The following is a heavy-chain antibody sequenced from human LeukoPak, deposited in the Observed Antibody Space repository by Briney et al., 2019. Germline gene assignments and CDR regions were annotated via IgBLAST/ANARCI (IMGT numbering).Heavy chain of an antibody. CDR2: IRYDGSNK. V-gene: IGHV3-30*02. Sequence: PGGSLRLSCAASGFTFSSYGMHWVRQAPGKGLEWVAFIRYDGSNKYYADSVKGRFTISRDNSKNTLYLQMNSLRAEDTAVYYCARVRWPTGAYYYYGMDVWGQGTTVTVSS. CDR1: GFTFSSYG. D-gene: IGHD5-24*01. CDR3: ARVRWPTGAYYYYGMDV. J-gene: IGHJ6*02.